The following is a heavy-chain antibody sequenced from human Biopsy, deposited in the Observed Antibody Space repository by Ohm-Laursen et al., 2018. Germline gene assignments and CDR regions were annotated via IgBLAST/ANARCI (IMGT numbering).Heavy chain of an antibody. CDR3: ARLAQVYGDSPFDP. D-gene: IGHD4-17*01. J-gene: IGHJ5*02. CDR1: GAIFSNYA. CDR2: IIPLFGAP. V-gene: IGHV1-69*01. Sequence: SSVKVSCNASGAIFSNYAITWVRQAPGQGLEWMGGIIPLFGAPNYAQKFQGRLTITADESKSTTYMELSSLRSEDTAVYYCARLAQVYGDSPFDPWGQGTLVTVSS.